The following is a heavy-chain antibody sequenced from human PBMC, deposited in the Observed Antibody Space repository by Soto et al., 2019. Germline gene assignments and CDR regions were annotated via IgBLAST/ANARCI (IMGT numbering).Heavy chain of an antibody. Sequence: PSETLSLTCTVSGGSISSSSYYWGWIRQPPGKGLEWIGSIYYSGSTYYNPSLKSRVTISVDTSTNQFSLKLSSVTAADTAVYYCARQLGGIGYSYGYYYFDYWGQGTLVTVSS. V-gene: IGHV4-39*01. CDR1: GGSISSSSYY. CDR2: IYYSGST. CDR3: ARQLGGIGYSYGYYYFDY. D-gene: IGHD5-18*01. J-gene: IGHJ4*02.